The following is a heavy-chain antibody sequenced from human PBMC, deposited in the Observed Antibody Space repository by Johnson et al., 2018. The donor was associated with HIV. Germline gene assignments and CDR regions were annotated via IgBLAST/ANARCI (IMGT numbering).Heavy chain of an antibody. CDR1: GFTFSTYA. CDR3: GRWNYALDI. J-gene: IGHJ3*02. V-gene: IGHV3-30*04. Sequence: QVQLVESGGGVVQPGRSLRLSCAASGFTFSTYAMHWVRQAPGKGLEWVALISYDGSNKYYADSVKGRFTISRDNSKNTLYLQMNTLRAEDTAVYYCGRWNYALDIWGQGTMVTVSS. CDR2: ISYDGSNK. D-gene: IGHD1-7*01.